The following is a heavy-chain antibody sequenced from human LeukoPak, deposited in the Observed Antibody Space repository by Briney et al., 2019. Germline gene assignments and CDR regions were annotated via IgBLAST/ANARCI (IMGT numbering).Heavy chain of an antibody. J-gene: IGHJ4*02. CDR2: ISASGNIT. V-gene: IGHV3-23*01. Sequence: PGGFLRLSCAGSGFTFSSYALSWVRQAPGKGLEWVSGISASGNITSYADSVKGRFTISRDNSKNTLHLQMNSLRAEDTAVYYCAKAQTPGISSVHYWGQGTLVTVSS. D-gene: IGHD3-3*01. CDR3: AKAQTPGISSVHY. CDR1: GFTFSSYA.